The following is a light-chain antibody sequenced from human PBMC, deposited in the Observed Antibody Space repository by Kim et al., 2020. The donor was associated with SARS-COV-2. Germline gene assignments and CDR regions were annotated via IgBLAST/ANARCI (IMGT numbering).Light chain of an antibody. CDR2: GAS. Sequence: SPGERATLSGRASQSVSSNLAWYQQKPGQAPRLLIYGASTRATGIPARFSGSGSETEFTLTISSLQSEDFAVYYCQQYNSWLPWTFGQGTKVDIK. V-gene: IGKV3-15*01. CDR3: QQYNSWLPWT. J-gene: IGKJ1*01. CDR1: QSVSSN.